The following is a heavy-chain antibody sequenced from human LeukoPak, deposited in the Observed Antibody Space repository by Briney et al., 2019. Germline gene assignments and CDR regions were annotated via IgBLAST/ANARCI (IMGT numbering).Heavy chain of an antibody. V-gene: IGHV3-23*01. CDR1: GFTFSNYA. CDR3: AKSWGYTRPYYNYMDV. J-gene: IGHJ6*03. D-gene: IGHD3-16*02. CDR2: IGYRGGSI. Sequence: GGSLRLSCAASGFTFSNYAMSWVRQAPGKGLEWVSIIGYRGGSIYYTYSVQGRFTISRDNSKNTLSLQMNGLRPEDTAVYYCAKSWGYTRPYYNYMDVWGKGTTVTVSS.